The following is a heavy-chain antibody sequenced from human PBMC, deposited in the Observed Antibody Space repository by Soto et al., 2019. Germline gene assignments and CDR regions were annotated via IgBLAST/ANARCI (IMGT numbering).Heavy chain of an antibody. D-gene: IGHD3-9*01. CDR3: ARQDYDLLTDSGNCFDP. V-gene: IGHV4-39*01. CDR2: IYYSGST. J-gene: IGHJ5*02. Sequence: QLQLQESGPGLVKPSETLSLTCSLSGGSIGRSTHYWVLIRQSPGKGLEWIGNIYYSGSTQYNPSLKSRITISVDTSKNQFSLKLRSVTAADTAVYYCARQDYDLLTDSGNCFDPWGQGTLVTVSS. CDR1: GGSIGRSTHY.